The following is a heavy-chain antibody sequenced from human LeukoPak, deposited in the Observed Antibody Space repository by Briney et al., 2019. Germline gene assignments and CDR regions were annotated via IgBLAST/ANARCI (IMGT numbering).Heavy chain of an antibody. CDR3: ARSDYFHN. CDR1: GFSLSGSW. J-gene: IGHJ3*01. V-gene: IGHV3-74*01. D-gene: IGHD3-10*01. Sequence: GGSLRLSCEASGFSLSGSWMHWVRQAPGKGLMWISQSKYDGSTKSYAASVRGRFTISRDNAKNTLYLHMDSLRAEDTAVYYCARSDYFHNWGQGTMVVVSA. CDR2: SKYDGSTK.